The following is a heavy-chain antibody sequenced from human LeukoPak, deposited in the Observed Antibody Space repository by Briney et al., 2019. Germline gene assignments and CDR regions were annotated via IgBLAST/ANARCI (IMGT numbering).Heavy chain of an antibody. J-gene: IGHJ6*02. CDR1: GGSISSSSYY. CDR2: IYYSGST. CDR3: AREGKQHKQLVTAYYYYGMNV. D-gene: IGHD6-13*01. Sequence: SETLSLTCTVSGGSISSSSYYWGWIRQPPGKGLEWIGSIYYSGSTYYNPSLKSRVTISVDTSKNQFSLKLSSVTAADTAVYYCAREGKQHKQLVTAYYYYGMNVWGQGTTVTVSS. V-gene: IGHV4-39*07.